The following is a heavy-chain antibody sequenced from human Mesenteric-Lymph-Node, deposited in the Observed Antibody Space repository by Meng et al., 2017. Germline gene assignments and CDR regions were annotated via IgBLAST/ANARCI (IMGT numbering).Heavy chain of an antibody. Sequence: GESLKISCAASGFTFSSYWMSWVRQAPGRGLEWVANIKQDGSEKYYVDSVKGRFTISRDNAKNSLYVQMNSLRAEDTALYYCARPSYNNWAIDYWGQGTLVTVSS. CDR3: ARPSYNNWAIDY. CDR1: GFTFSSYW. D-gene: IGHD1-1*01. J-gene: IGHJ4*02. CDR2: IKQDGSEK. V-gene: IGHV3-7*01.